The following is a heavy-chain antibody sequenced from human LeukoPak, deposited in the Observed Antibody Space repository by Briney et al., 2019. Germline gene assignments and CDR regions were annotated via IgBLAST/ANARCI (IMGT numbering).Heavy chain of an antibody. CDR3: ARVGYYASGPFSYFDY. J-gene: IGHJ4*02. Sequence: GGSLRLSCAASGFTFNGYAMHWVRQAPGKGREWVAVISYDGSNEYYADSVKGRFTISRDNSKNTLYLQMNSLSVEDTAVYYCARVGYYASGPFSYFDYWGQGTLVTVSS. V-gene: IGHV3-30-3*01. D-gene: IGHD3-10*01. CDR1: GFTFNGYA. CDR2: ISYDGSNE.